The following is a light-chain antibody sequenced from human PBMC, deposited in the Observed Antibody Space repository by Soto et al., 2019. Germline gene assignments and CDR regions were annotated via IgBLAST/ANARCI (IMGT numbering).Light chain of an antibody. CDR1: SGSVASNS. V-gene: IGLV6-57*04. J-gene: IGLJ3*02. Sequence: NFMLTQPHSVSESPGKTVTISCTRSSGSVASNSVQWYQQRPGSAPTTVISEDDQRPSGVPDRFSGSIDTSSNSASLAISGLKTEDEADYYCQSYYSDNHWVFGGVTKVTVL. CDR3: QSYYSDNHWV. CDR2: EDD.